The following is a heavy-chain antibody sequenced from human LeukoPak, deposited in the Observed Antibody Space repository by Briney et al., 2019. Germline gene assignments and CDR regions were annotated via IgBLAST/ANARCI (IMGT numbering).Heavy chain of an antibody. J-gene: IGHJ4*02. CDR3: ARTHYDILIEDSGFDY. Sequence: SETLSLTCTVSGGSISSSSYYWGWIRQPPGKGLEWIGSIYYSGSTYYNPSLKSRVTISVDTSKNQFSLKLSSVTAADTAVYYCARTHYDILIEDSGFDYWGQGTLVTVSS. D-gene: IGHD3-9*01. CDR1: GGSISSSSYY. V-gene: IGHV4-39*07. CDR2: IYYSGST.